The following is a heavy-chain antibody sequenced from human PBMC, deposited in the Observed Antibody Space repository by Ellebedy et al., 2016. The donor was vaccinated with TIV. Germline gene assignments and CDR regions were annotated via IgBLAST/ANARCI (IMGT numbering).Heavy chain of an antibody. Sequence: GESLKISCAASGFTLSDHYMDWVRQAPGKGLEWVGRIRNKANRYSTEYAASVKDRFTISRDDSKNSLYLQMNSLKTEDTAVYYCARSGSYSPFDYWGQGALVTVSS. J-gene: IGHJ4*02. D-gene: IGHD1-26*01. CDR1: GFTLSDHY. CDR3: ARSGSYSPFDY. CDR2: IRNKANRYST. V-gene: IGHV3-72*01.